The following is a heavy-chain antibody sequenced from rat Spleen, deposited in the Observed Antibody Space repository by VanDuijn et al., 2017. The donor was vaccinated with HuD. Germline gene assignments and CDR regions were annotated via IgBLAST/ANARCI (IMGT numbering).Heavy chain of an antibody. D-gene: IGHD1-2*01. J-gene: IGHJ2*01. CDR2: ISTSGGST. Sequence: EVQLVESGGGLVQPGRSLKLSCAASGFTFSDYNMAWVRQAPKKGLEWVASISTSGGSTYYRDSVKGRFTVSRDNAKSTLYLQMDSLRSEDTATYYCARQWSTIAAMGYWGQGVMVTVSS. CDR3: ARQWSTIAAMGY. CDR1: GFTFSDYN. V-gene: IGHV5-25*01.